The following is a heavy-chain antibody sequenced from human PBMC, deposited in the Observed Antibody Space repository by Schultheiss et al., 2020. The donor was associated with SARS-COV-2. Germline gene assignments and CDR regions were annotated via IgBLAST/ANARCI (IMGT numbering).Heavy chain of an antibody. CDR3: ARRSFGGVIAAPDFDS. J-gene: IGHJ4*02. CDR1: GGSISSVNYY. Sequence: SETLSLTCDVSGGSISSVNYYWGWFRQPPGKGLEWIGSISYSGTTYYTPSLKSRVTISVDMSKNQFSLRLTSVTAADTAVYYCARRSFGGVIAAPDFDSWGQGSLVTVSS. V-gene: IGHV4-39*01. D-gene: IGHD3-16*02. CDR2: ISYSGTT.